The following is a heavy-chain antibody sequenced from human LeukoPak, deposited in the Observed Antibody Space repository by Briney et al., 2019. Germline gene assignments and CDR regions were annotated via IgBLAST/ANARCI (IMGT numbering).Heavy chain of an antibody. V-gene: IGHV3-7*03. CDR2: IKPDGTTK. Sequence: GGSLRLSCAASGFPFSSYSMTRVRQAPGKRLEWVANIKPDGTTKFYVDSVKGRFTISRDNALNSLYLQVNSLRAEDTAIYYCARSIPYGTTWYGRSDYWGQGTLVTVSS. CDR3: ARSIPYGTTWYGRSDY. J-gene: IGHJ4*02. D-gene: IGHD6-13*01. CDR1: GFPFSSYS.